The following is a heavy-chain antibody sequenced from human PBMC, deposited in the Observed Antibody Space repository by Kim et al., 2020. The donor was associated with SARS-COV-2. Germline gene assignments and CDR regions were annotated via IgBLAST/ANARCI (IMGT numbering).Heavy chain of an antibody. Sequence: YPASVKGRFTISRDDSKSIAYLQMNSLKTEDTAVYYCTREILGGYEGSDYWGQGTLVTVSS. D-gene: IGHD5-12*01. CDR3: TREILGGYEGSDY. J-gene: IGHJ4*02. V-gene: IGHV3-49*02.